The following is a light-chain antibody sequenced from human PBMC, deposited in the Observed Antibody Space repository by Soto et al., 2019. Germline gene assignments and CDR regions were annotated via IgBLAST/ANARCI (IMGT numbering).Light chain of an antibody. J-gene: IGLJ1*01. CDR3: RSYSSRSTNV. CDR1: SSDVGGYNY. Sequence: QSALTQPASGSGSPGQSITISCTGTSSDVGGYNYVSWYQQHPGKAPKLMIYDVSNRPSGVSIRFSGSKSGNTASLTISGLQYEDEADYYCRSYSSRSTNVFGTGTKLTVL. CDR2: DVS. V-gene: IGLV2-14*01.